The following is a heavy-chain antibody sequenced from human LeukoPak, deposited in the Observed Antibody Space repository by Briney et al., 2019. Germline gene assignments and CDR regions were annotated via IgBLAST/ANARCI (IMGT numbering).Heavy chain of an antibody. D-gene: IGHD1-7*01. CDR3: ARDVNWNYYLDY. CDR2: ISYDGSNK. Sequence: PGGSLRLSCAASGFTFSSYAMHWVRQAPGKGLEWVAVISYDGSNKYYADSVKGRFTISRDNSKNTLYLQMNSLRAEDTAVYYCARDVNWNYYLDYWGQGTLVPVSS. J-gene: IGHJ4*02. CDR1: GFTFSSYA. V-gene: IGHV3-30-3*01.